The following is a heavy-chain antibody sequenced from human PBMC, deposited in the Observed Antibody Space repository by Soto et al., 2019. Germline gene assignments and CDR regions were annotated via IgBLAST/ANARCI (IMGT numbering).Heavy chain of an antibody. CDR3: ARKFCSGGRCYLDY. CDR1: GFTFSNYI. CDR2: ISSNGGAT. Sequence: EVQLVESGGGLVQPGGSPRLSCAASGFTFSNYIMHWVRQAPGRGLEYVSSISSNGGATYYANSVKGRVTISRDNSKNTLYLQMDSLKTEDMAVYYCARKFCSGGRCYLDYWGQGTLVTVSS. J-gene: IGHJ4*02. D-gene: IGHD2-15*01. V-gene: IGHV3-64*01.